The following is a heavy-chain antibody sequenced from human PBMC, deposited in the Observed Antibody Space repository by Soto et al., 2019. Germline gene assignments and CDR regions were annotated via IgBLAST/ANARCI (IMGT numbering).Heavy chain of an antibody. CDR3: EHRQSEYVSTTSGVEEWFDS. V-gene: IGHV2-5*01. Sequence: QITLKESGPALVKPTQTLTLTCAFSGFSLSIGGVGVCWIRQPPGKALEWLGGIYWTDDKRYSPSLRSRLTITTDTATNPVVLTMTKMDPEDTATYSCEHRQSEYVSTTSGVEEWFDSWGQGILVTVSS. CDR2: IYWTDDK. D-gene: IGHD1-1*01. CDR1: GFSLSIGGVG. J-gene: IGHJ5*01.